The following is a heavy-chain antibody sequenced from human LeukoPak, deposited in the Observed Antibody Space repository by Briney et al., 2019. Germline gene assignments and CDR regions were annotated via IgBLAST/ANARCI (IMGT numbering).Heavy chain of an antibody. V-gene: IGHV3-23*01. Sequence: GGSLRLSCAASGFTFSTYAMSWVRQAPGKGLEWVSGISGSGYSTYYADSVKGRFTISRDNSKNTLYLQMNSLRTEDTAVYYCSKDRSDDNTWYAGSHWGQGTLVTVSS. J-gene: IGHJ4*02. CDR3: SKDRSDDNTWYAGSH. D-gene: IGHD2-8*01. CDR2: ISGSGYST. CDR1: GFTFSTYA.